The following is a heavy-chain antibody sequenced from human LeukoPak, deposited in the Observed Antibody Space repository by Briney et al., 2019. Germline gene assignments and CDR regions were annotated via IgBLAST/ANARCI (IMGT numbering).Heavy chain of an antibody. D-gene: IGHD3-9*01. CDR3: ARHSYGSTYYDILTGYYSTPYFDY. CDR2: IYYSGST. J-gene: IGHJ4*02. CDR1: GGSISSSSYY. Sequence: SETLSLTCTVSGGSISSSSYYWGWIRQPPGKGLEWIGSIYYSGSTYYNPSLKSRVTISVDTPKNQFSLKLSSVTAADTAVYYCARHSYGSTYYDILTGYYSTPYFDYWGQGTLVTVSS. V-gene: IGHV4-39*01.